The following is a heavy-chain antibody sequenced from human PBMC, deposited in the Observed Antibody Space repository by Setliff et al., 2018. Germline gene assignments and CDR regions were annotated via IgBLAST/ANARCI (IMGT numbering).Heavy chain of an antibody. CDR1: GDSMNSGVYY. J-gene: IGHJ4*02. Sequence: PSETLSLTCKASGDSMNSGVYYWAWIRQPPGKGLEWIGRIYSGGTTYYNSSLKSRVTISVDTSKSQFSLRLNSVTAADTAVYYCARTGTYRYFDYWGRGTLVTVSS. CDR2: IYSGGTT. CDR3: ARTGTYRYFDY. V-gene: IGHV4-39*01. D-gene: IGHD1-1*01.